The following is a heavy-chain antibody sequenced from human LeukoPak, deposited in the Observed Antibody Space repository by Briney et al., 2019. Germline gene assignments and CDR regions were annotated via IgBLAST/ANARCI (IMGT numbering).Heavy chain of an antibody. D-gene: IGHD1-1*01. CDR3: GRDWKLDY. J-gene: IGHJ4*02. CDR1: GFIFNNFA. Sequence: PGGSLRLSCAASGFIFNNFAMSWVRQAPGKGLEWVSDIGDNGGDTKYAASVKGRFTIYRDNSRNTLYLQMNSLRVEDTAIYYCGRDWKLDYWGQGTLVTVSS. CDR2: IGDNGGDT. V-gene: IGHV3-23*01.